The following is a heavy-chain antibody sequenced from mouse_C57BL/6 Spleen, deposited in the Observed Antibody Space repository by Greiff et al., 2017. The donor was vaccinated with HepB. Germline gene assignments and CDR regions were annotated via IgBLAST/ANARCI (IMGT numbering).Heavy chain of an antibody. CDR3: TREGTTVVATGDY. D-gene: IGHD1-1*01. CDR2: IYPGNSDT. J-gene: IGHJ2*01. Sequence: VQLQQSGTVLARPGASVKMSCKTSGYTFTSYWMHWVKQRPGQGLEWIGAIYPGNSDTSYNQKFKGKAKLTAVTSASTAYMELSSLTNEDSAVYYCTREGTTVVATGDYWGQGTTLTVSS. CDR1: GYTFTSYW. V-gene: IGHV1-5*01.